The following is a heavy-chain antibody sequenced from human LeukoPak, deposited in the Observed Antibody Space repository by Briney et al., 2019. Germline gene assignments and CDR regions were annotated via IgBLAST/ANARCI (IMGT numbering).Heavy chain of an antibody. CDR1: GFTFGGYS. Sequence: PGGSLRLSCSTSGFTFGGYSMSWVRQAPGKGLEWVGFIRGKAYGATTEYAASVKGRFTISRDDSKSIAYLQMNSLKTEDTAVYYCTSSFGQLSSFDYWGQGTLVTVSS. J-gene: IGHJ4*02. D-gene: IGHD3-10*01. CDR2: IRGKAYGATT. V-gene: IGHV3-49*04. CDR3: TSSFGQLSSFDY.